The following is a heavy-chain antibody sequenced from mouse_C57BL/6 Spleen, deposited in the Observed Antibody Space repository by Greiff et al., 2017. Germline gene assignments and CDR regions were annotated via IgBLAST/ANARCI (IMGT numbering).Heavy chain of an antibody. D-gene: IGHD1-1*01. CDR1: GFTFSDYY. Sequence: EVMLVESGGGLVQPGGSLKLSCAASGFTFSDYYMYWVRQTPEKRLEWVAYISNGGGSTYYPDTVQGRFTISRDNAKNTLYLQMSRLKSEDTAMYYCARGGDYGLYYYAMDYWGQGTSVTVSS. CDR2: ISNGGGST. V-gene: IGHV5-12*01. CDR3: ARGGDYGLYYYAMDY. J-gene: IGHJ4*01.